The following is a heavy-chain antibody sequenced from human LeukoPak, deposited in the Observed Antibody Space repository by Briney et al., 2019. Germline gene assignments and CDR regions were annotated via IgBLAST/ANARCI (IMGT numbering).Heavy chain of an antibody. CDR3: ARDDNALYALDV. J-gene: IGHJ6*02. Sequence: PGRSLRLSCVVSGFTVNSNSMSWVRQAPGKGLEWVSVLHSGGTAHYADSVKGRFTISRDTSKNTLDLQMNSLRVEDSAVYYCARDDNALYALDVWGQGTTVTVSS. CDR1: GFTVNSNS. V-gene: IGHV3-53*01. D-gene: IGHD2-2*01. CDR2: LHSGGTA.